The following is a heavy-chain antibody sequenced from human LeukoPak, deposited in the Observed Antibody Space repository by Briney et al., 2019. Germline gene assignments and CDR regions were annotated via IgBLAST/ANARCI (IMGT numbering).Heavy chain of an antibody. CDR1: GGSISSGGYY. D-gene: IGHD1-20*01. V-gene: IGHV4-31*03. J-gene: IGHJ6*02. CDR2: IYYSGST. CDR3: ARDSHNWNVYYGMDV. Sequence: SETLSLTCTVSGGSISSGGYYWSWIRQHPGKGLEWIGYIYYSGSTYYNPSLKSRVTISVDTSKNQFSLKLSSVTAADTAVYYCARDSHNWNVYYGMDVWGQGTTATVSS.